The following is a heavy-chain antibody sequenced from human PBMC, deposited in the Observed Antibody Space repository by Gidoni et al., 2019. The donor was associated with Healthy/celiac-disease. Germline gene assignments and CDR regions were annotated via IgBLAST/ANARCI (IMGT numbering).Heavy chain of an antibody. V-gene: IGHV4-39*01. J-gene: IGHJ4*02. CDR3: ARVRGVIVMDY. CDR1: GGSISSSSYY. Sequence: QLQLQESGPGLVKPSETLSLTCTVSGGSISSSSYYWGWIRQPPGKGLEWIGSIYYSGSTYYNPSLKSRVTISVDTSKNQFSLKLSSVTAADTAVYYCARVRGVIVMDYWGQGTLVTVSS. CDR2: IYYSGST. D-gene: IGHD3-16*02.